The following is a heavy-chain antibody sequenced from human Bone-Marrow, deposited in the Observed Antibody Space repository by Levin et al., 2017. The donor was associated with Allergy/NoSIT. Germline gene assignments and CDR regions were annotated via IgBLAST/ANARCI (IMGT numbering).Heavy chain of an antibody. V-gene: IGHV3-73*01. CDR1: GFIFSGSA. CDR3: TRLSEEQVIRLPFDY. D-gene: IGHD1-14*01. J-gene: IGHJ4*02. Sequence: GGSLRLSCAASGFIFSGSAIHWVRQASGKGLEWVGRIRSKANSYATAYVESVRGRFTISRDDSKNTAYLEMNSLKTEDTALYYCTRLSEEQVIRLPFDYWGQGTLVTVSS. CDR2: IRSKANSYAT.